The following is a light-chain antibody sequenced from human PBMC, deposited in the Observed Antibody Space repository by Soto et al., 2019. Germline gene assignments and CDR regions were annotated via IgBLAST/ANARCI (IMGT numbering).Light chain of an antibody. J-gene: IGKJ5*01. CDR3: QQYGTSEII. CDR2: DTS. V-gene: IGKV3-20*01. Sequence: IVLTQSPGTLSLSPGEIGSLSCRASQTLSNSFIAWYQQKPGQAPRLLIYDTSSRATGVPDRYSASGSGTDFTLTISRLEPEDFAVFFCQQYGTSEIIFGQGTRLEIK. CDR1: QTLSNSF.